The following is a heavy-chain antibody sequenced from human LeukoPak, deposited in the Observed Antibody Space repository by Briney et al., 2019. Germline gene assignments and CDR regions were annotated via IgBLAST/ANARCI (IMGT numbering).Heavy chain of an antibody. CDR3: ARVGRPYSSGWYIDY. J-gene: IGHJ4*02. CDR1: GGSFSGYY. Sequence: SETLSLTCAVYGGSFSGYYWSWIRQPPGKGLEWIGEINHSGSTNYNPSLKSRVTISVDTSKNRFSLKLSSVTAADTAVYYCARVGRPYSSGWYIDYWGQGTLVTVSS. CDR2: INHSGST. D-gene: IGHD6-19*01. V-gene: IGHV4-34*01.